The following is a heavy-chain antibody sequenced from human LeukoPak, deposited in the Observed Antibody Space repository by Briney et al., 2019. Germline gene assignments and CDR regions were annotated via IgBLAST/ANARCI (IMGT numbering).Heavy chain of an antibody. CDR2: IKQDGSEK. CDR3: ARAGRYDTTWYQ. D-gene: IGHD2-2*01. J-gene: IGHJ4*02. V-gene: IGHV3-7*01. CDR1: VFRQSQYW. Sequence: GGSLTLSWAASVFRQSQYWKRWVRQAPGKGLEWVANIKQDGSEKYYVDSVKGRFTISRDNAKNSLYLQMNSLRAKDTALYYFARAGRYDTTWYQWGQGTLVTVSS.